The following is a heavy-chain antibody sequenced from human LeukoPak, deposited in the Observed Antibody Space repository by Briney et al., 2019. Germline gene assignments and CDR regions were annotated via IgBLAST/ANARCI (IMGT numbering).Heavy chain of an antibody. D-gene: IGHD3-10*01. J-gene: IGHJ4*02. CDR1: GGSVSSGSYY. Sequence: SETLSLTCTVSGGSVSSGSYYWNWIRQPPGKGLEWIGYIHYSGSTNYNPSLKSRVTISVDTSKNQFSLKLSSVTAADTAVYYCARGDYYGSGVDYWGQGTLVTVSS. CDR3: ARGDYYGSGVDY. CDR2: IHYSGST. V-gene: IGHV4-61*01.